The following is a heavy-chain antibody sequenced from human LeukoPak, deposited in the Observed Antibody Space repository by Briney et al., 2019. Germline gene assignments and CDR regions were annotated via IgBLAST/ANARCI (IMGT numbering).Heavy chain of an antibody. Sequence: ASVKVSCKASGGTFSSYAISWVRQAPGQGLEWMGWINPNSGGTNYAQKFQGWVTMTRDTSISTAYMELSRLRSDDTAVYYCARALGLSSGSYYLPYWGQGTLVTVSS. V-gene: IGHV1-2*04. CDR2: INPNSGGT. J-gene: IGHJ4*02. D-gene: IGHD1-26*01. CDR3: ARALGLSSGSYYLPY. CDR1: GGTFSSYA.